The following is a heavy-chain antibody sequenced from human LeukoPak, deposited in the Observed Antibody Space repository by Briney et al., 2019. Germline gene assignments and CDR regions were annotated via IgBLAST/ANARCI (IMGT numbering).Heavy chain of an antibody. CDR3: ARDRGWRRRDGYNPPFDY. Sequence: ASVKVSCKASGYTFTGYYMHWVRQAPGQGLEWMGWINPNSGGTNYAQKFQGGVTMTRDTSISTAYMELSRLRSDDTAVYYCARDRGWRRRDGYNPPFDYWGQGTLVTVSS. CDR2: INPNSGGT. D-gene: IGHD5-24*01. J-gene: IGHJ4*02. V-gene: IGHV1-2*02. CDR1: GYTFTGYY.